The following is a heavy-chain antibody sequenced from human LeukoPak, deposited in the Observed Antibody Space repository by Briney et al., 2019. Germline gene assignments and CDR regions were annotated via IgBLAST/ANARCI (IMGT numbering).Heavy chain of an antibody. CDR2: IYYSGST. V-gene: IGHV4-31*03. D-gene: IGHD3-10*01. CDR1: GGSISSGGYY. CDR3: ARDTLYGSGALVFNY. Sequence: SQTLSLTCTVSGGSISSGGYYWSWIRQHPGKGLEWIGYIYYSGSTYYNPSLKSRVTISVDTSKNQFSLKLSSVTAADTAVYYCARDTLYGSGALVFNYWGQGTLVTVSS. J-gene: IGHJ4*02.